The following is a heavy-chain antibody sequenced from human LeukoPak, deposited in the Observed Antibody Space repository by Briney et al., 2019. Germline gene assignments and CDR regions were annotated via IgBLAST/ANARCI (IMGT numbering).Heavy chain of an antibody. V-gene: IGHV4-39*07. CDR1: GGSISSSSYY. CDR2: IYYSGST. CDR3: ARAHRKYSSSWILNYYYMDV. J-gene: IGHJ6*03. Sequence: PSETLSLTCTVSGGSISSSSYYWGWIRQPPGKGLEWIGSIYYSGSTYYNPSLKSRVTISVDTSKNQFSLKLSSVTAADTAVYYCARAHRKYSSSWILNYYYMDVWGKGTTVTVSS. D-gene: IGHD6-13*01.